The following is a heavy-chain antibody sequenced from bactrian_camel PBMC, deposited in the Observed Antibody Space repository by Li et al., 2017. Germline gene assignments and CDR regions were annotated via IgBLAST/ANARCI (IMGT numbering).Heavy chain of an antibody. J-gene: IGHJ6*01. D-gene: IGHD1*01. CDR3: ATMLRGVPTGSTIWGGDFGV. V-gene: IGHV3S31*01. CDR2: IRRDGDE. CDR1: GYISSRHC. Sequence: VQLVESGGGSVQAGGSLRLSCTHSGYISSRHCMGWFRQAPGKAREGIAGIRRDGDEYYAGSVKGRFTISQDNAKNMLYLQMDSLKPEDTALYYCATMLRGVPTGSTIWGGDFGVWGQGTQVTVS.